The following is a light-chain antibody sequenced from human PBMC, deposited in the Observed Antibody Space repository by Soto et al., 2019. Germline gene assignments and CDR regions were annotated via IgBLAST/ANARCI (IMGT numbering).Light chain of an antibody. J-gene: IGLJ2*01. V-gene: IGLV2-23*02. CDR2: EVN. Sequence: QSVLTQPASVSGSPGQSIAISCTGNSSGIGTFNLVSWYQQHPGRAPKLIIYEVNKRPSGISSRFSASKSGNTASLTISGLQADDEADYYCYSFAGFNTQFGGGTKLTAL. CDR1: SSGIGTFNL. CDR3: YSFAGFNTQ.